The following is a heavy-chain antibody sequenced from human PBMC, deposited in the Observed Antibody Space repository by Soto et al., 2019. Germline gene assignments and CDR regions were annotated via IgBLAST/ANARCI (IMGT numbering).Heavy chain of an antibody. D-gene: IGHD5-12*01. CDR2: IYSGGST. CDR1: GFTVSSNY. CDR3: SRIQLGYNAFDI. Sequence: GGSLRLSCAASGFTVSSNYMSWVRQAPGKGLEWVSVIYSGGSTYYADSVKGRFTISRDNAKNTLYLQMNSLRAEDTAVYYCSRIQLGYNAFDIWGKGTMGTGS. V-gene: IGHV3-66*01. J-gene: IGHJ3*02.